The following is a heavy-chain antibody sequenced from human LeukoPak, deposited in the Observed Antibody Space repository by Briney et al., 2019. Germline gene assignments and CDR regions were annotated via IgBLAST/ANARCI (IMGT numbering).Heavy chain of an antibody. D-gene: IGHD5-18*01. CDR2: ISWNSGSI. J-gene: IGHJ4*02. CDR1: GFTFDDYA. V-gene: IGHV3-9*01. Sequence: GRSLRLSCAAFGFTFDDYAMHWVRQAPGKGLEWVSGISWNSGSIGYADSVKGRFTISRDNAKNSLYLQMNSLRAEDTALYYCAKGQERGYSYGTDYWGQGTLVTVSS. CDR3: AKGQERGYSYGTDY.